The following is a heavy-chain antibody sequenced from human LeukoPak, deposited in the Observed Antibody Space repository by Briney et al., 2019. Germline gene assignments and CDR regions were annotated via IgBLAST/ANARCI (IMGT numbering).Heavy chain of an antibody. Sequence: ASVKVSCKASGGTFISYAISWVRQAPGQGLEWMGRITPIFGTANYAQKFQGRVTITTDESTSTAYMELSSLRSEDTAVYYCATGSGYSPQVDYWGQGTLVTVSS. CDR1: GGTFISYA. D-gene: IGHD3-22*01. V-gene: IGHV1-69*05. CDR3: ATGSGYSPQVDY. J-gene: IGHJ4*02. CDR2: ITPIFGTA.